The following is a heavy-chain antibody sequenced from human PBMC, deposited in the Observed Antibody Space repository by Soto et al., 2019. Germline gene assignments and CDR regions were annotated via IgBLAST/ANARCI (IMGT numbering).Heavy chain of an antibody. V-gene: IGHV1-2*02. J-gene: IGHJ4*02. CDR2: IGPESGAT. D-gene: IGHD1-26*01. CDR1: GYTFTGHY. CDR3: GRGRSGQIVVFY. Sequence: ASVKVSCKASGYTFTGHYIHWVRQAPEQGPEWMGEIGPESGATRYAQKFQGRVTMTRDMSITTVYMELNNLSPDDTAVYYCGRGRSGQIVVFYWGQGTPVTVS.